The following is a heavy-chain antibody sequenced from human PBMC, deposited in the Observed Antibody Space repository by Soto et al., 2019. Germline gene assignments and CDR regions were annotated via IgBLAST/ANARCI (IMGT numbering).Heavy chain of an antibody. CDR1: GFTFSSYA. V-gene: IGHV3-23*01. CDR2: ISGSGGST. D-gene: IGHD2-21*02. J-gene: IGHJ5*02. Sequence: PGGSLRLSCAASGFTFSSYAMSWVRQAPGKGLEWVSAISGSGGSTYYADSVKGRFTISRDNSKNTLYLQMNSLRAEDTAVYYCAKEVTAAYCGGDCYSRWNWFDPWGQGTLVTVSS. CDR3: AKEVTAAYCGGDCYSRWNWFDP.